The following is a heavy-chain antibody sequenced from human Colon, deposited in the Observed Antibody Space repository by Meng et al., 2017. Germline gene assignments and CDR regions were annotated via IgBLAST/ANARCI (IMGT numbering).Heavy chain of an antibody. CDR3: ARGVDWAKSGNF. CDR2: IHPSGSS. CDR1: GGSFSNYY. V-gene: IGHV4-34*01. Sequence: QAPRRQLGAGLLKPSAYLSLTCAVYGGSFSNYYLAWIRQPPGKGLEWIGEIHPSGSSYYSPSLQSRVTITLDTSKNQFSLTLSSLTAADTAVYYCARGVDWAKSGNFWGQGTLVTVSS. D-gene: IGHD3-9*01. J-gene: IGHJ4*02.